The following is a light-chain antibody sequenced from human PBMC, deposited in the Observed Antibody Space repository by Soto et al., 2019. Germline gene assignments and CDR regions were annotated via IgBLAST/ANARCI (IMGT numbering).Light chain of an antibody. CDR1: SSNIGVAYD. J-gene: IGLJ1*01. CDR3: QSYDSSLSGYV. CDR2: GNT. V-gene: IGLV1-40*01. Sequence: QSVLTQPPSVSGAPGQRVTISCTGGSSNIGVAYDVHWYQQLPGTAPKLLIYGNTNRPSGVPDRFSGSKSGTSASLAITGLQAEDEADYYCQSYDSSLSGYVFGTGTKLTVL.